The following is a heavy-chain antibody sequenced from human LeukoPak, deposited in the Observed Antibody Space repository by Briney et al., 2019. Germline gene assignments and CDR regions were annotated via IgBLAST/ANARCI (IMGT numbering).Heavy chain of an antibody. CDR3: ASGADRIAAAGTTFDY. D-gene: IGHD6-13*01. CDR1: GGTFSSYA. CDR2: IIPILGIA. V-gene: IGHV1-69*04. Sequence: SVKVSCKASGGTFSSYAISWVRQAPGRGLEWMGRIIPILGIANYAQKFQGRVTITADKSTSTAYMELSSLRSEDTAVYCCASGADRIAAAGTTFDYWGQGTLVTVSS. J-gene: IGHJ4*02.